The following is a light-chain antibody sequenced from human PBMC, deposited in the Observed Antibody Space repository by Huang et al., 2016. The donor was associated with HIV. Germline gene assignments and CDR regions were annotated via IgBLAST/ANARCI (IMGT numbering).Light chain of an antibody. CDR2: GVS. V-gene: IGKV3-15*01. CDR3: QQYNNWPPYD. J-gene: IGKJ2*01. Sequence: DMVMTQSPGTLSVSPGERATLSCRAIQSVKKNLAWYQQKPGQAPRLLISGVSTRDTGVPGRFSGNGSETEFTLTITSVQSEDSAVYYCQQYNNWPPYDFGQGTKLEIK. CDR1: QSVKKN.